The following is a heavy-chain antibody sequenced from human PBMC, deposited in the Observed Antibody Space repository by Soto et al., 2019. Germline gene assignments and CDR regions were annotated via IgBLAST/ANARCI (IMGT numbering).Heavy chain of an antibody. J-gene: IGHJ6*02. V-gene: IGHV3-33*01. CDR1: GFTFSSYG. CDR2: IWYDGSNK. Sequence: QVQLVESGGGVVQPGRSLRLSCAASGFTFSSYGMHWVRQAPGKGLEWVAVIWYDGSNKYYADSVKGRFTISRDNSKNTLYLQMNSLRAEDTAVYYCARELVVEARYGMDVWGQGTTVTVSS. D-gene: IGHD2-15*01. CDR3: ARELVVEARYGMDV.